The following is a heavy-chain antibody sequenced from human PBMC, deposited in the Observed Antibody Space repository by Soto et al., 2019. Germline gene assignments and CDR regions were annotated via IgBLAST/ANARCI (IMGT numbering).Heavy chain of an antibody. V-gene: IGHV3-30-3*01. CDR3: ARAHTTGGINRGIFPY. D-gene: IGHD3-3*01. CDR2: ISHDGSNK. J-gene: IGHJ4*02. CDR1: GFTFSNYA. Sequence: QVQLVESGGGVVQPGRSLRLSCAASGFTFSNYAMHWVRQAPGKGLEWVAVISHDGSNKYYADSVKGRFTISRDNSKNLLFSTKKSLTPEPTAVYFGARAHTTGGINRGIFPYGGEGALSAVS.